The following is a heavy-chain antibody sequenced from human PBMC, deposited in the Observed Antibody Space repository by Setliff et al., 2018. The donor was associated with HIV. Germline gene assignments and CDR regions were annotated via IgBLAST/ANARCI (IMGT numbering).Heavy chain of an antibody. CDR3: ARDRAVVVAATLGGWFDP. D-gene: IGHD2-15*01. CDR1: GGTFSSYA. V-gene: IGHV1-69*05. Sequence: SVKVSCKASGGTFSSYAISWVRQAPGQGLEWMGGIIPIFGTANYAQKFQGRVTITTDESTSTAYMELGSLRSEDTAVYYCARDRAVVVAATLGGWFDPWGQGTLVTVSS. CDR2: IIPIFGTA. J-gene: IGHJ5*02.